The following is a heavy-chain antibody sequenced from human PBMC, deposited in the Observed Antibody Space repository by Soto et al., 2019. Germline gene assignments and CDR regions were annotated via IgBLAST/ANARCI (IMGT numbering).Heavy chain of an antibody. Sequence: ASVKVSCTASGYTFTSYAMHWVRQAPGQRLEWMGWINAGNGNTKYSQKFQGRVTITRDTSASTAYMELSSLRSEDTAVYYCARDRGFVVVVPAGGMDVWGQGTTVTVSS. D-gene: IGHD2-2*01. CDR2: INAGNGNT. CDR1: GYTFTSYA. J-gene: IGHJ6*02. CDR3: ARDRGFVVVVPAGGMDV. V-gene: IGHV1-3*01.